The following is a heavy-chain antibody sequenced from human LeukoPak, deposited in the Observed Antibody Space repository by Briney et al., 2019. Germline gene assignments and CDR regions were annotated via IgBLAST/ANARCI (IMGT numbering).Heavy chain of an antibody. CDR2: TRKKMNSYST. D-gene: IGHD1-26*01. CDR3: TRVVLVGTTYSYFDY. CDR1: GFTFSDHY. Sequence: GGSLRLSCAASGFTFSDHYMDWVRQAPGKGLEWVGRTRKKMNSYSTEYAASVKGRFTISRDDSKKSLYLQMNSLKAEDTAVYYCTRVVLVGTTYSYFDYWGQGTLVTVSS. V-gene: IGHV3-72*01. J-gene: IGHJ4*02.